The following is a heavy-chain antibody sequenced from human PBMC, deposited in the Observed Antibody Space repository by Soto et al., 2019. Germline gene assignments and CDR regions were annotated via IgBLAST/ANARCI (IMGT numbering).Heavy chain of an antibody. V-gene: IGHV4-34*01. D-gene: IGHD2-15*01. CDR2: INHSGST. J-gene: IGHJ6*02. CDR1: GGSFSGYY. CDR3: ARDYYFRVVAATPGYYYYGMYV. Sequence: PSETLSLTCAVYGGSFSGYYWSWIRQPPGKGLEWVGEINHSGSTNYNPSLKSRVTISVDTSKNQFSLKLSSVTAADTAVYYCARDYYFRVVAATPGYYYYGMYVWGQGTTVTVSS.